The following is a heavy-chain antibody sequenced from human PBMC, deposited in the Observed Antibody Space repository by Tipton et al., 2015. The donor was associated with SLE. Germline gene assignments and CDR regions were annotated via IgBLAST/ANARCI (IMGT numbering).Heavy chain of an antibody. CDR1: GGTFSRFS. J-gene: IGHJ4*02. D-gene: IGHD5-24*01. Sequence: QLVQSGAEVKKPGSSVKVSCKASGGTFSRFSISWVRQAPGQGPQWMGGIIPIFGIPNNAQKFQGRVTISADKSTNTAYMELSSLRSEDTAVYYCAIGHDYNSDGYSGFNYWGQGTRLTVSS. CDR2: IIPIFGIP. CDR3: AIGHDYNSDGYSGFNY. V-gene: IGHV1-69*17.